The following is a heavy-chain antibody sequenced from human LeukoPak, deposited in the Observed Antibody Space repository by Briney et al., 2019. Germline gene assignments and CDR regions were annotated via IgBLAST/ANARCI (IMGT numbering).Heavy chain of an antibody. CDR2: IYHSGST. Sequence: SDTLSLTCAVSGYSISSSNWWSWVRQPPGKGLEWIGEIYHSGSTNYNPSLKSRVTISVDKSKDQFSLKLSSVTAADTAVYYCARGYYDILTGFDAFDIWGQGTMVTVSS. J-gene: IGHJ3*02. D-gene: IGHD3-9*01. CDR1: GYSISSSNW. V-gene: IGHV4-4*02. CDR3: ARGYYDILTGFDAFDI.